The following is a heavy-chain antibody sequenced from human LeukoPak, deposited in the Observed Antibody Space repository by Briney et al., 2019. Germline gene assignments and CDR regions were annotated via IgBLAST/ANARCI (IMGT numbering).Heavy chain of an antibody. CDR1: GFTFTSYS. CDR2: ISSDRRTT. J-gene: IGHJ4*02. V-gene: IGHV3-48*04. CDR3: AQSFDN. Sequence: PGGSLRLSCAASGFTFTSYSMNWVRQAPGKGLEWVSYISSDRRTTYYADSVKGRFTISRDNAKSSLYLQMNSLRAEDTAVYYCAQSFDNWGQGTLVTVSS.